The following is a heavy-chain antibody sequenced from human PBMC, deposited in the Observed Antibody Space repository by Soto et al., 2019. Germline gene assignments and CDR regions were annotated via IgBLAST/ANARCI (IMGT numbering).Heavy chain of an antibody. CDR3: ARLPGRYYYYGMDV. Sequence: SETLSLTCTVSGGSISSGDYYWSWIRQPPGKGLEWIGYIYYSGSTYYNPSLKSRVTISVDTSKNQFSLKLSSVTAADTAMYYCARLPGRYYYYGMDVWGQGTTVTVSS. V-gene: IGHV4-30-4*01. D-gene: IGHD3-10*01. J-gene: IGHJ6*02. CDR2: IYYSGST. CDR1: GGSISSGDYY.